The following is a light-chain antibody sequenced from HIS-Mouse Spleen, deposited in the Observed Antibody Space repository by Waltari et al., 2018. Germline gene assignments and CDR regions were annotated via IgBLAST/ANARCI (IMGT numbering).Light chain of an antibody. CDR2: GAS. J-gene: IGKJ2*01. V-gene: IGKV3-20*01. CDR3: QQYGSSPYT. CDR1: QSVSSSY. Sequence: EIVLTQSPGTLSLSPGERATLSSRASQSVSSSYLAWYQQKPGQAPRLLIYGASSRATGIPDRFSGSVSGTDFTLTISRLEPEDFAVYYCQQYGSSPYTFGQGTKLEIK.